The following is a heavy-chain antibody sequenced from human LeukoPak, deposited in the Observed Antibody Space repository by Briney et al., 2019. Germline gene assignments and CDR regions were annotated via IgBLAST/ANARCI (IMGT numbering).Heavy chain of an antibody. V-gene: IGHV3-23*01. D-gene: IGHD3-10*01. J-gene: IGHJ5*02. CDR2: ISGSGGST. CDR3: AKNRGYGSGSFGFDP. CDR1: GFTFSSYA. Sequence: GGSLRLSCAASGFTFSSYAMSWVRQAPGKGLELVSAISGSGGSTYYADSVKGRFTISRDNSKNTLYLQMNSLRAEDTAVYYCAKNRGYGSGSFGFDPWGQGTLVTVSS.